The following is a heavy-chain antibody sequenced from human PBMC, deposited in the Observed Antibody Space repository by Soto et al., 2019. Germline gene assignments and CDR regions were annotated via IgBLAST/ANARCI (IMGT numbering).Heavy chain of an antibody. V-gene: IGHV3-30-3*01. CDR1: GFTFSSYA. D-gene: IGHD1-1*01. Sequence: GGSLRLSCAASGFTFSSYAMHWVRQAPGKGLEWVAVISYDGSNKYYADSVKGRFTISRDNSKNTLYLQMNSLRAEDTAVYYCARTSGTLHTNFDYWGQGTLVTVSS. CDR2: ISYDGSNK. J-gene: IGHJ4*02. CDR3: ARTSGTLHTNFDY.